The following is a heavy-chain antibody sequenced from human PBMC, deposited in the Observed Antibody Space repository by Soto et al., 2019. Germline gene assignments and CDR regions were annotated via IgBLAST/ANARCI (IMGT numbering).Heavy chain of an antibody. D-gene: IGHD1-26*01. V-gene: IGHV1-18*01. CDR2: ISAYNGNT. CDR1: GYTFTSYG. Sequence: ASVKVSCNASGYTFTSYGISWVRRAPGQGLQWMGWISAYNGNTNYAQQLQGRDTMTTDTSTSTTYMELRSLRSDDAAAYYCAGDGVGSLDHFAYWGQGTLVTVSS. J-gene: IGHJ4*02. CDR3: AGDGVGSLDHFAY.